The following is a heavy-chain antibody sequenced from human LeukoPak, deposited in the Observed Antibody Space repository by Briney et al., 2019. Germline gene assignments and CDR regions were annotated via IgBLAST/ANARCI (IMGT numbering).Heavy chain of an antibody. V-gene: IGHV3-23*01. CDR1: GFTFSSYA. Sequence: PGGSLRLSCAASGFTFSSYAMSWVRQAPGKGLEWVSAISGSTGNTYYADSVKGRFTISRDNSKNTLFLQMNSLRAEDTAVYYCAKDFSVYYHDSRVLDYWGQGTLVTVSS. CDR3: AKDFSVYYHDSRVLDY. CDR2: ISGSTGNT. J-gene: IGHJ4*02. D-gene: IGHD3-22*01.